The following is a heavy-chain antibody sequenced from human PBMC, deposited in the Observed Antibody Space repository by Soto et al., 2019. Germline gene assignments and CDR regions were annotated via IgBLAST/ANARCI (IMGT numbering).Heavy chain of an antibody. J-gene: IGHJ5*02. V-gene: IGHV3-74*01. CDR3: ARARDSGSYAPNWFDP. Sequence: GGSLRLSCAASGFTFTSYWMHWVRQAPGKGLVWVSRIHSDGISTSYADSVKGRFTISRDNAKNTLYLEMNSLRAEDTAVYYCARARDSGSYAPNWFDPWGQGTLVTVSS. CDR2: IHSDGIST. CDR1: GFTFTSYW. D-gene: IGHD3-10*01.